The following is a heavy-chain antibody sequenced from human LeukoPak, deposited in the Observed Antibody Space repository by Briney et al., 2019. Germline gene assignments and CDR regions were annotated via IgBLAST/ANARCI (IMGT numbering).Heavy chain of an antibody. J-gene: IGHJ6*02. V-gene: IGHV4-39*01. CDR2: IYYSGST. CDR1: GGSISSSSYY. Sequence: PSETLSLTCTVSGGSISSSSYYWGWIRQPPGKGLGWIGSIYYSGSTYYSPSLESRVTISVDTSKNQFSLRLSSVTAADTAMYYCARIPLNSVAARRGWGYYYGMDVWGQGTTVTVSS. CDR3: ARIPLNSVAARRGWGYYYGMDV. D-gene: IGHD6-6*01.